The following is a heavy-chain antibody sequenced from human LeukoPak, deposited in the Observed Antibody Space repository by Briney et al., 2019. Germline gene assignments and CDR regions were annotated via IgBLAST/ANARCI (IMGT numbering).Heavy chain of an antibody. CDR3: ARHCIAVAPTSTYYYYGMDV. CDR1: GYSFTSYW. Sequence: GESLKISWKGSGYSFTSYWIGWVRQMPGKGLGLVGIIYPGDSDTRYSPSFQGQVTISADKSISTAYLQWSSLKASDTAMYYCARHCIAVAPTSTYYYYGMDVWGQGTTVTVSS. CDR2: IYPGDSDT. J-gene: IGHJ6*02. V-gene: IGHV5-51*01. D-gene: IGHD6-19*01.